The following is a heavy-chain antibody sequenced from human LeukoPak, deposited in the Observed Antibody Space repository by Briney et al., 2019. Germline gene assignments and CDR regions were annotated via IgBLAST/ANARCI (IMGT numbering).Heavy chain of an antibody. J-gene: IGHJ4*02. CDR2: IRYDGSNK. CDR1: GFTFSNYG. Sequence: PGGSLRLSCAASGFTFSNYGMHWVRQAPGKGLEWVAFIRYDGSNKFYTDSVKGRFTISRDNSKNTLYLQMNSLRAEDTAVYYCAKGLYSSDGIFDYWGQGTLVTVSS. V-gene: IGHV3-30*02. CDR3: AKGLYSSDGIFDY. D-gene: IGHD6-25*01.